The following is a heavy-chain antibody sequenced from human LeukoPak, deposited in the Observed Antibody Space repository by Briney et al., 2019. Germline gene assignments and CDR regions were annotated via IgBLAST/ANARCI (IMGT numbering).Heavy chain of an antibody. D-gene: IGHD5-12*01. Sequence: GASVKVSCKASGYTFTSYDINWVRQATGQGLEWMGWMNPNSGNTGYAQKFQGRVTMTRNTSIRTAYMELSSLRSEDTAVYYCARGSVATITFYYYYGMDVWGQGTTVTVSS. CDR1: GYTFTSYD. V-gene: IGHV1-8*01. J-gene: IGHJ6*02. CDR3: ARGSVATITFYYYYGMDV. CDR2: MNPNSGNT.